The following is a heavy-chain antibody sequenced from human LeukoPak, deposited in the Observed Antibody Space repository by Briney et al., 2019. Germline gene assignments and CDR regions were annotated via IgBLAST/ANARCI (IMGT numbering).Heavy chain of an antibody. Sequence: GGSLRLSCAASGFTFSSYGMHWVRQAPGKGLEWVAFIRYDGSNKYYADSVKGRFTISRDNSKNTLYLQMNSLRAEDTAVYYCARDSGYDFGLDYWGQGTLVTVSS. J-gene: IGHJ4*02. V-gene: IGHV3-30*02. CDR1: GFTFSSYG. D-gene: IGHD5-12*01. CDR2: IRYDGSNK. CDR3: ARDSGYDFGLDY.